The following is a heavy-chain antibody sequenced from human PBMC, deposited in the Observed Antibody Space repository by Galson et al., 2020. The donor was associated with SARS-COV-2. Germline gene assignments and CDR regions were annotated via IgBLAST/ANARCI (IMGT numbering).Heavy chain of an antibody. J-gene: IGHJ4*02. CDR2: IYYSGST. V-gene: IGHV4-59*01. CDR1: GDSMNSYY. Sequence: ETSETLSLTCTVSGDSMNSYYWSWIRQPPGNGLDWIGNIYYSGSTHYNPSLKSRVTISGDTSKNQFSLKLSSVTAADTALYYCARITIFGVAGYYFDYWGQGTLVTVS. D-gene: IGHD3-3*01. CDR3: ARITIFGVAGYYFDY.